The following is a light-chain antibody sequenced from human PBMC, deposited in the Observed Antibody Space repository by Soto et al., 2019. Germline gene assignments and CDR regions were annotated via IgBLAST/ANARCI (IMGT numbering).Light chain of an antibody. CDR1: QSVSSSY. CDR3: QQYGSSPWT. CDR2: GAS. Sequence: EIVLTQSPGTLSLSPGERATLSCRASQSVSSSYLAWYQHKPGQAPRPLIYGASSRAIGIPDRFRGSGSGTDFTLTISRLEPEDFAVYYCQQYGSSPWTFGQGTKVEIK. J-gene: IGKJ1*01. V-gene: IGKV3-20*01.